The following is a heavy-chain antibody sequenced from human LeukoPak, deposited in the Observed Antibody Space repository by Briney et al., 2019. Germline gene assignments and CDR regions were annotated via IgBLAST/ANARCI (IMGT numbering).Heavy chain of an antibody. V-gene: IGHV3-74*01. CDR2: MNGEGTTI. D-gene: IGHD1-7*01. CDR1: GLTFRTTW. J-gene: IGHJ4*02. Sequence: GGSLRLSCATSGLTFRTTWMHWVRQAPGKGLMWVSRMNGEGTTIDYADSVKGRFTVSRDYAKSTLFLQMNNLRTEDTALYFCATARNFRFEYWGQGSLVIVSA. CDR3: ATARNFRFEY.